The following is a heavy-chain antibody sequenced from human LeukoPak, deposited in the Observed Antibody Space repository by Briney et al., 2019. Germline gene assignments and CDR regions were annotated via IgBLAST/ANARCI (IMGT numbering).Heavy chain of an antibody. J-gene: IGHJ4*02. V-gene: IGHV3-74*01. D-gene: IGHD3-22*01. CDR2: INTDGRST. CDR3: ARDLGYYHDTSDYYYGGFDY. Sequence: GGSLRLSCAASGFTFSSYWIHWVRQAPGKGLVWVSRINTDGRSTRYADSVKGRFTISRDNAKNTVNLQMNSLRAEGTAVYYCARDLGYYHDTSDYYYGGFDYWGQGALVTVSS. CDR1: GFTFSSYW.